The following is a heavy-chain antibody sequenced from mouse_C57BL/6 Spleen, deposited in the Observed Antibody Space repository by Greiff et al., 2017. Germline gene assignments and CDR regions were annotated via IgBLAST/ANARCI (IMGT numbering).Heavy chain of an antibody. V-gene: IGHV1-69*01. D-gene: IGHD1-1*01. CDR1: GYTFTSYW. Sequence: QVQLQQPGAELVMPGASVKLSCKASGYTFTSYWMHWVKQRPGQGLEWIGELDPSDSYTNYNQKFKGKSTLTVDKSSSTAYMQLSSLTSEDSAVYYCASYGYYAMDYWGQGTSVTVSS. CDR2: LDPSDSYT. CDR3: ASYGYYAMDY. J-gene: IGHJ4*01.